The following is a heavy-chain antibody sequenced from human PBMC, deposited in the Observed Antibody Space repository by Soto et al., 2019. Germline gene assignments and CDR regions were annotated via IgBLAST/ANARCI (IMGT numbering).Heavy chain of an antibody. CDR2: ISSSSSYI. V-gene: IGHV3-21*01. D-gene: IGHD4-17*01. Sequence: GGSLRLSCAASGFTFSSYSMNWVRQAPGKGLEWVSSISSSSSYIYYADSVKGRFTISRDNAKNSLYLQMNSLRAEDTAVYYCAREPSTVTTDDAFDIWGQGTMVTVSS. CDR1: GFTFSSYS. J-gene: IGHJ3*02. CDR3: AREPSTVTTDDAFDI.